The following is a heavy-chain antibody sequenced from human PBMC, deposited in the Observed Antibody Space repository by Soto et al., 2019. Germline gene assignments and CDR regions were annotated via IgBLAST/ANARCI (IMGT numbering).Heavy chain of an antibody. D-gene: IGHD6-19*01. J-gene: IGHJ6*02. CDR1: GFTFSSYA. Sequence: GGSRRPAFAASGFTFSSYAMHGVRKAPGKGLEWVAVISYDGSNKYYADSVKGRFTISRDNSTNTLYLQMNSLRAEDTAVYYCASSIAVAGYYYYYGMDVWGQGTTVTVSS. V-gene: IGHV3-30-3*01. CDR3: ASSIAVAGYYYYYGMDV. CDR2: ISYDGSNK.